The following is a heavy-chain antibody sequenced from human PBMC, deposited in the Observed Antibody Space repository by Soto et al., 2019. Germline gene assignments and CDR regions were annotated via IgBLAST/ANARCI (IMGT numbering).Heavy chain of an antibody. CDR1: GYTFTGYY. CDR2: INPNSGGT. Sequence: ASVKVSCKASGYTFTGYYMHWVRQAPGQGLEWMGWINPNSGGTNYAQKFQGRVTMTRDTSISTAYMELSRLRSDDTAVYYCARDLGSYYYYGMDVWGQGTTVTVSS. D-gene: IGHD7-27*01. J-gene: IGHJ6*02. V-gene: IGHV1-2*02. CDR3: ARDLGSYYYYGMDV.